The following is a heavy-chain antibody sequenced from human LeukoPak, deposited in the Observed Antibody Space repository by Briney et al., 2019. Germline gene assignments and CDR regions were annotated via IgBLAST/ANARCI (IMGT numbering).Heavy chain of an antibody. J-gene: IGHJ4*02. Sequence: GASVKVSCKASGYTFTGYYMHWVRQAPGQGLEWMGWINPNSGGTNYAQKFQGRVTMTRDTSISTAYMELSRLRSDDTAVYYCARVGKWYYGSGSYSYFDYWGQGTLVTVSS. D-gene: IGHD3-10*01. V-gene: IGHV1-2*02. CDR1: GYTFTGYY. CDR2: INPNSGGT. CDR3: ARVGKWYYGSGSYSYFDY.